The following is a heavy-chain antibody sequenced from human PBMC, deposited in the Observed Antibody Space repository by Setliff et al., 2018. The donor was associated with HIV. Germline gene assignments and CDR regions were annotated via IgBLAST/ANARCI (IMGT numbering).Heavy chain of an antibody. CDR3: ARAQSAHYYYAMDV. Sequence: SETLSLTCNVSGDSIRSSNYYWGWIRQPPGKGLEWIGYVYSTGSTNSKSSLKSRVTISVDTSKNQFSLKLSSVTAADTAVYYCARAQSAHYYYAMDVWGQGTTVTVS. V-gene: IGHV4-61*05. CDR2: VYSTGST. CDR1: GDSIRSSNYY. J-gene: IGHJ6*02.